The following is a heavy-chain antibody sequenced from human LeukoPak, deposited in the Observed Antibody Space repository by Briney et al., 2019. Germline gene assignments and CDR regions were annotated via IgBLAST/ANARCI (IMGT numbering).Heavy chain of an antibody. CDR3: AKIVRRYFDAGIDY. CDR1: GFTFSSYG. CDR2: ISGSGGST. Sequence: GGSLRLSCAASGFTFSSYGMSWVRQAPGKGLEWVSAISGSGGSTYYADSVKGRFTISRDNSKNTLYLQMNSLRAEDTAVYYCAKIVRRYFDAGIDYWGQGTLVTVSS. D-gene: IGHD3-9*01. J-gene: IGHJ4*02. V-gene: IGHV3-23*01.